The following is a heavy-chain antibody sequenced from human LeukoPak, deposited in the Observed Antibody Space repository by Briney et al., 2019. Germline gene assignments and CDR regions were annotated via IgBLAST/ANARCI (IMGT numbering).Heavy chain of an antibody. CDR1: GFTFRNYG. CDR2: IRYDGSNK. Sequence: GGSLRLSCAVSGFTFRNYGMHWVRQAPGKGLEWVAFIRYDGSNKYYADSVKGRFTISRDNSKNTLYLQMNSLRAEDTAVYYCAKDRSVIAAAGTVKDYWGQGTLVTVSS. CDR3: AKDRSVIAAAGTVKDY. J-gene: IGHJ4*02. D-gene: IGHD6-13*01. V-gene: IGHV3-30*02.